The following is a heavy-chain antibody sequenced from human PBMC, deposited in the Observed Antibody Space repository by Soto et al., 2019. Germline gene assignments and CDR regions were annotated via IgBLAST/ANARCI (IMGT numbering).Heavy chain of an antibody. CDR2: ISYSGST. CDR1: GGSISSGNYY. J-gene: IGHJ4*02. CDR3: ATMGTPATGLYFFDY. Sequence: QVQLQGSGPGLVKPSQTLSLTCTVSGGSISSGNYYWSWIRQPPGKGLEWIGFISYSGSTYYSTSLKSRVTISVDTSKSQFSLNLSFVTAADTAVYYCATMGTPATGLYFFDYWGQGSLVTVSS. V-gene: IGHV4-30-4*01. D-gene: IGHD2-15*01.